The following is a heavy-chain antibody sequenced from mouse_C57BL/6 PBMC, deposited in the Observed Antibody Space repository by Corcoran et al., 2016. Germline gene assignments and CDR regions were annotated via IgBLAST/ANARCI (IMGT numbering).Heavy chain of an antibody. CDR1: GYTFTDYY. CDR3: ARRGGNYDAMDY. V-gene: IGHV1-75*01. Sequence: QVQLQQSGPELVKPGASVKISCKASGYTFTDYYINWVKQRPGQGLEWIGWIFPGSGSTYYNEKFKGKATLTVDKSSSTAYMELNSLTSEDSAVYYCARRGGNYDAMDYWGQGTSVTVSS. D-gene: IGHD2-1*01. J-gene: IGHJ4*01. CDR2: IFPGSGST.